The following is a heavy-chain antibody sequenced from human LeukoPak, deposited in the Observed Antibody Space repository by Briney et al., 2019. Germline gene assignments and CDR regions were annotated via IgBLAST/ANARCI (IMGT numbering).Heavy chain of an antibody. J-gene: IGHJ6*04. V-gene: IGHV1-69*06. Sequence: SVKVSCKASGGTFSSYAISWVRQAPGQGLEWMGGIIPIFGTANYAQKFQGRVTITADKSTSTAYMELSSLRSEDTAVYYCARFPRPTSYGMDVWGKGTTVTVSS. CDR3: ARFPRPTSYGMDV. CDR1: GGTFSSYA. CDR2: IIPIFGTA.